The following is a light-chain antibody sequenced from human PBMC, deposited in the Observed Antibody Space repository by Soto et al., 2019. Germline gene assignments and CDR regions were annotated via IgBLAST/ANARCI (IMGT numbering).Light chain of an antibody. V-gene: IGLV4-69*01. CDR3: QTWGTGILV. CDR2: LNSDGSH. Sequence: QSVLTQSHSASASLGASVKLTCTLISGHSSYAIAWHQQQPEKGPRYLMKLNSDGSHSKGDGIPDRFSGSSSGAERYLTISSLQSEDEADYYCQTWGTGILVFGGGTKLTVL. CDR1: SGHSSYA. J-gene: IGLJ3*02.